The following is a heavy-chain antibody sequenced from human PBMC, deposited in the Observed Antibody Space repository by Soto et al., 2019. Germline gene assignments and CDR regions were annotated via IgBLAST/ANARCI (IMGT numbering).Heavy chain of an antibody. Sequence: EVQLVESGGGLVQPGGSLRLSCAASGFTFSDYNMNWVRQAPGKGLEWVSRIKTDGSSPNYADSVEGRFTISSDNAKNTLYLQMNSLRAEDTAVYYCARDRIAGSGSCDNWGQGTLVTVSS. V-gene: IGHV3-74*01. CDR3: ARDRIAGSGSCDN. CDR2: IKTDGSSP. J-gene: IGHJ4*02. D-gene: IGHD3-10*01. CDR1: GFTFSDYN.